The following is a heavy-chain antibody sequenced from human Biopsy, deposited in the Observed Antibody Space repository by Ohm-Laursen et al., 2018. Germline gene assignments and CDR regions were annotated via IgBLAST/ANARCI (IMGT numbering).Heavy chain of an antibody. D-gene: IGHD6-19*01. Sequence: GTLSLTCIVSDDSVSSGSFYWTWIRQPPGQGLEYIGYIYDRGSTANYNPSLESRVTMSVDMPKNQFSLKLSSVTAADTAIYYCARGMRSSGWPYFDSWGQGTLVTVSS. CDR1: DDSVSSGSFY. CDR2: IYDRGST. CDR3: ARGMRSSGWPYFDS. J-gene: IGHJ4*02. V-gene: IGHV4-61*01.